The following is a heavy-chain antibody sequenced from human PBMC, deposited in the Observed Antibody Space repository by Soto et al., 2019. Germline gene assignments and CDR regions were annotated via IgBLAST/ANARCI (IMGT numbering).Heavy chain of an antibody. D-gene: IGHD6-13*01. CDR1: GGSMTYYY. Sequence: QVQLQESGPGLVKPSETLSLTCTVSGGSMTYYYWNWVRQTPGKGLECIAYIYYTGTPNYSPSLKSRVTISVDTSKNQFSLKLTSVTAADAAVYYCASGSPTAGHYLFYMDVWGKGTAVSVSS. CDR3: ASGSPTAGHYLFYMDV. J-gene: IGHJ6*03. CDR2: IYYTGTP. V-gene: IGHV4-59*01.